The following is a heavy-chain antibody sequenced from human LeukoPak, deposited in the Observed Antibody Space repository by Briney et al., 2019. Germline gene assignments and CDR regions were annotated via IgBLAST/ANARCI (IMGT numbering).Heavy chain of an antibody. CDR3: ARDVSVSWFGELSPDY. CDR2: IWYDGSNK. J-gene: IGHJ4*02. Sequence: PGGSLRLSCAASGFTFSSYGMHWVRQAPGKGLEWVAVIWYDGSNKYYADSVKGRFTISRDNSKNTLYLQMNSLRAKDTAVYYCARDVSVSWFGELSPDYWGQGTLVTVSS. V-gene: IGHV3-33*01. D-gene: IGHD3-10*01. CDR1: GFTFSSYG.